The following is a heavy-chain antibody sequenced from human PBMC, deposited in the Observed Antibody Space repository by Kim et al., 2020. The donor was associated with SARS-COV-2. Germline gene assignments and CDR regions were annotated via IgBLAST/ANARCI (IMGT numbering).Heavy chain of an antibody. CDR2: IIPIFGTA. D-gene: IGHD2-15*01. Sequence: SVKVSCKASGGTFSSYAISWVRQAPGQGLEWMGGIIPIFGTANYAQKFQGRVTITADESTSTAYMELSSLRSEDTAVYYCARDRWGVADPGMLNWYFDLWGRGTLVTVSS. CDR1: GGTFSSYA. CDR3: ARDRWGVADPGMLNWYFDL. J-gene: IGHJ2*01. V-gene: IGHV1-69*13.